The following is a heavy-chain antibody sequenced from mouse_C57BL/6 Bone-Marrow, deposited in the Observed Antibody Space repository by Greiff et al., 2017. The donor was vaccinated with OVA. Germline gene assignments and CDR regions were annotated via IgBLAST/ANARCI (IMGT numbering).Heavy chain of an antibody. Sequence: VQLQQPGAELVKPGASVKMSCKASGYTFTSYWITWVKQRPGQGLEWIGDIYPGSGSTNYNEKFKGKATLTVDTSSSTAYMQLSSLTSEDSAVYYCARKLGYYYAMDYWGQGTSVTVSS. CDR3: ARKLGYYYAMDY. D-gene: IGHD3-3*01. CDR2: IYPGSGST. V-gene: IGHV1-55*01. CDR1: GYTFTSYW. J-gene: IGHJ4*01.